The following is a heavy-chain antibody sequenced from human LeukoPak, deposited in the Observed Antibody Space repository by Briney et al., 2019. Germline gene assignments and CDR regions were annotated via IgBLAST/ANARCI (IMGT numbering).Heavy chain of an antibody. CDR2: ISSSSSYI. V-gene: IGHV3-21*01. D-gene: IGHD3-3*01. Sequence: GGSLRLSCAASGFTFSSYSMNWVRQAPGKGLEGVSSISSSSSYIYYADSVKGRFTISRDNAKNSLYLQMNSLRAEDTAVYYCARYLIDFWSGCMDVWGQGTTVTVSS. J-gene: IGHJ6*02. CDR3: ARYLIDFWSGCMDV. CDR1: GFTFSSYS.